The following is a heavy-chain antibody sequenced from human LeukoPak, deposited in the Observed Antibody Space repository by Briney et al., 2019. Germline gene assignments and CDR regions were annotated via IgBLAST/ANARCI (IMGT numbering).Heavy chain of an antibody. Sequence: SGGSLRLSCAASGFTLSSYWMSWVRQAPGKGLEWVANIKQDGSEKYYVDSVKGRFTISRDNGKNSLYLQMTSLRAEDTAVYYCARAPRGWTAVPDYWGQGTLVTVSS. CDR2: IKQDGSEK. V-gene: IGHV3-7*01. J-gene: IGHJ4*02. D-gene: IGHD3-10*01. CDR1: GFTLSSYW. CDR3: ARAPRGWTAVPDY.